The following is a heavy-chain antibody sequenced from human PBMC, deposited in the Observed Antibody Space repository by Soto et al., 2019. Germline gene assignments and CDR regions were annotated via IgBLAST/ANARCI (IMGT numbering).Heavy chain of an antibody. CDR3: ASVLELAAACKGEPYYYHGMDV. V-gene: IGHV4-4*02. CDR2: IYHSGST. CDR1: SASIGRSNC. D-gene: IGHD6-13*01. J-gene: IGHJ6*01. Sequence: SVPLSLTRAITSASIGRSNCWRCVRQPPGKGLEWIGEIYHSGSTNYNPSLKSRVTISVDKSKNQFSLKLSSVTAADTAVYYCASVLELAAACKGEPYYYHGMDVWRHGTTVT.